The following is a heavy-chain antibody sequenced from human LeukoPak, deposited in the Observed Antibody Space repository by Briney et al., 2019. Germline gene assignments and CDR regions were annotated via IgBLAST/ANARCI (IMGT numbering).Heavy chain of an antibody. V-gene: IGHV4-34*01. CDR3: ARGRRYSGYDG. J-gene: IGHJ4*02. Sequence: MTSETLSLTCAVYGGSFSGYYWSWIRQPPGKGLEWIGEINHSGSTNYNPSLKSRVTISVDTSKNQFSLKLSSVTAADTAVYYCARGRRYSGYDGWGQGTLVTVSS. D-gene: IGHD5-12*01. CDR2: INHSGST. CDR1: GGSFSGYY.